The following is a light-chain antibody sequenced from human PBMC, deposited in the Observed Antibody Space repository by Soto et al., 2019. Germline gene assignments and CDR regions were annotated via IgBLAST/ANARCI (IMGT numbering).Light chain of an antibody. V-gene: IGKV1-33*01. CDR2: DAS. CDR1: QDITNH. Sequence: DIQMTQSPSSLSASVGDTVTITCQASQDITNHLNWYQQKPGKAPNLLIYDASHLETGVPSRFSGSGSGTYFTLTISSLQPEDIATYYCQKYDDEPQFGPGTKVDF. CDR3: QKYDDEPQ. J-gene: IGKJ3*01.